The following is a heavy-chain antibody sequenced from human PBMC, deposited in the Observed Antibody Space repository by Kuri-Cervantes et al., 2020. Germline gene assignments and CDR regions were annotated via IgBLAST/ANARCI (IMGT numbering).Heavy chain of an antibody. CDR1: GFTFSIYS. CDR2: ISSSSSYK. CDR3: ARYMVGATGSDY. V-gene: IGHV3-21*03. D-gene: IGHD1-26*01. Sequence: GGSLRLSCAASGFTFSIYSMNWVRQAPGKGLEWVSSISSSSSYKYYADSLKGRFTISRDNAKNSLYLQMNSLRAEDTAVYYCARYMVGATGSDYWGQGTLVTVSS. J-gene: IGHJ4*02.